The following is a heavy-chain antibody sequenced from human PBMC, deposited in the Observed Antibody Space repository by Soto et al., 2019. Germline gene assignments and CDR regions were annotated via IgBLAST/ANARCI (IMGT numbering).Heavy chain of an antibody. J-gene: IGHJ6*02. D-gene: IGHD6-19*01. V-gene: IGHV1-46*01. CDR3: ARERGEAXAGTWGVYYYYYYGMDV. CDR1: GYTFTSYY. Sequence: ASVKVSCKASGYTFTSYYMHWVRQAPGQGLEWMGIINPSGGSTSYAQKFQGRVTMTRDTSTSTVYMELSSLRSEDTAVYYCARERGEAXAGTWGVYYYYYYGMDVWGQGTTVTVSS. CDR2: INPSGGST.